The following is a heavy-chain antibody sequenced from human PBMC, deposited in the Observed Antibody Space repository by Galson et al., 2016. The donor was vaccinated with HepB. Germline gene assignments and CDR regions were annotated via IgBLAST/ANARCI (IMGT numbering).Heavy chain of an antibody. V-gene: IGHV3-53*01. D-gene: IGHD6-19*01. CDR2: IESGGST. Sequence: SLRLSCAASGFSVSSFYMGWVRQAPGKGLEWVSVIESGGSTVSADSVRGRFIISRDSSKNTIYLQMNSLRAEDTAVYYCASLDTLSGLSHYFDYWGQGILVTVSS. J-gene: IGHJ4*02. CDR3: ASLDTLSGLSHYFDY. CDR1: GFSVSSFY.